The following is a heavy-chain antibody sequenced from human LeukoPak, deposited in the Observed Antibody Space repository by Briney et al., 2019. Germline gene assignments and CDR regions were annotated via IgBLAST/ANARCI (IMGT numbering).Heavy chain of an antibody. J-gene: IGHJ3*02. Sequence: ASVKVSCMTSGYTFTDYYIHWVRQAPGQGLEWMGWINPNSGDTKYAQKFQGRVTMTRDTSFSVAYMELNSMTSDDTAVYYCGREGTGDHAFDIWGQGTMVTVSS. D-gene: IGHD7-27*01. CDR1: GYTFTDYY. V-gene: IGHV1-2*02. CDR3: GREGTGDHAFDI. CDR2: INPNSGDT.